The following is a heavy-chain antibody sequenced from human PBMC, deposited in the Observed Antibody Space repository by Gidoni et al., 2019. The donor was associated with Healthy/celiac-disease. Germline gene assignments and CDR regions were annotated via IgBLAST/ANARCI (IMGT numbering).Heavy chain of an antibody. CDR1: RFTFRRHG. Sequence: QVQRGESGGGVVLPGMCRGLYCPASRFTFRRHGMHLVRQAPGKVLEWVAVISYDGSNKYYADSVKGRFTISSDNSKNTLYLQMNSLRAEDTAVYYCARTHDSSGYYPVSFDYWGQGTLVTVSS. D-gene: IGHD3-22*01. J-gene: IGHJ4*02. CDR3: ARTHDSSGYYPVSFDY. V-gene: IGHV3-30*03. CDR2: ISYDGSNK.